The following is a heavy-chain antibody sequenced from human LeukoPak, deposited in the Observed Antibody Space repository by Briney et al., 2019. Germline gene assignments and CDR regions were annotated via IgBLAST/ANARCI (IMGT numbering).Heavy chain of an antibody. CDR3: ARRHGSGVYLDV. J-gene: IGHJ6*03. D-gene: IGHD2-2*03. CDR2: IYNSGST. Sequence: SETLSLTCTVSGASISSYYWSWIRQPPGKGLEWIGYIYNSGSTNYNPSLKSRVTISVDTSKNQFSLKMTSVTAADTAVYYCARRHGSGVYLDVWGKGTTVTVSS. CDR1: GASISSYY. V-gene: IGHV4-59*08.